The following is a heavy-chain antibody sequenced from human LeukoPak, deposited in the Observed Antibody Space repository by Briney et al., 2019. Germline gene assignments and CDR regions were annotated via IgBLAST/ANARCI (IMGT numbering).Heavy chain of an antibody. CDR2: IYPDDSDT. Sequence: GESLKISCKGSGYSFTSYWIGWVRQMPGKGLEWTGIIYPDDSDTRYSPSFQGQVTISADKSINTAYLQWSSLKASDTAMYYCARVGTTWYWHYWGQGTLVTVSS. J-gene: IGHJ4*02. D-gene: IGHD6-13*01. CDR3: ARVGTTWYWHY. V-gene: IGHV5-51*01. CDR1: GYSFTSYW.